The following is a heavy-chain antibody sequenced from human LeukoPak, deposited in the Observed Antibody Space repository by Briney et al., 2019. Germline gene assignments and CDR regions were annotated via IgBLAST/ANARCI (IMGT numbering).Heavy chain of an antibody. Sequence: PGGSLRLSCAASGFTFSDYYMSWVRQAPGKGLEWVSYISSSGSTIYYADSVKGRFTISRDNAKNSLYLQMNSLRAEDTAVYYCARDFEATEKFDYWGQGTLVTVSS. CDR3: ARDFEATEKFDY. J-gene: IGHJ4*02. CDR1: GFTFSDYY. CDR2: ISSSGSTI. V-gene: IGHV3-11*01.